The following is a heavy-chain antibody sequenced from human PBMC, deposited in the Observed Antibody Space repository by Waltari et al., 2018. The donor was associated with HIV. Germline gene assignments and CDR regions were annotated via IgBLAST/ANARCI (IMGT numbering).Heavy chain of an antibody. D-gene: IGHD3-3*01. CDR2: ISGSGGRT. CDR3: AKDIRMSTIFDSIKTGYYGMDL. Sequence: QLLESGGGLVPPGGSVRLSCVASGFTFDNYSMSWVRQAPGKGLEWVSGISGSGGRTYYASGVKGRFTTTRDNAKSTLYLQMNNVKVEDMGLYLCAKDIRMSTIFDSIKTGYYGMDLWGQGTTVIVSS. J-gene: IGHJ6*02. V-gene: IGHV3-23*01. CDR1: GFTFDNYS.